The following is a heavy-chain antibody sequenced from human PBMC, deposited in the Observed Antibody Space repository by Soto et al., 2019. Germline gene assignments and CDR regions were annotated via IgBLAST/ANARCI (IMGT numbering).Heavy chain of an antibody. V-gene: IGHV3-30*18. D-gene: IGHD3-10*01. Sequence: QVQLVESGGGVVQPGRSLRLSCAASGFTFSSYGMHWVRQAPGKGLEWVAVISYDGSNKYYADSVKGRFTISRDNSKNTLYLQMNSLRAEDTAVYYCAKLNGYYGSGRGRGGDAFDIWGHGTMVTVSS. CDR2: ISYDGSNK. CDR1: GFTFSSYG. J-gene: IGHJ3*02. CDR3: AKLNGYYGSGRGRGGDAFDI.